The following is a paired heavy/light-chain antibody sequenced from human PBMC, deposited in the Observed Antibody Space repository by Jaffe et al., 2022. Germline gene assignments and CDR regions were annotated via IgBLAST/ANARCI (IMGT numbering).Light chain of an antibody. Sequence: QSALTQPPSASGSPGQSVTISCTGTSSDVGAYNYVSWYQQHPGKAPKLMIYEVNRRPSGVPDHFSGSKSGNTASLTVSGLQAEDEADYYCSSYAGSNNYVFGTGTRVTVL. J-gene: IGLJ1*01. CDR2: EVN. V-gene: IGLV2-8*01. CDR3: SSYAGSNNYV. CDR1: SSDVGAYNY.
Heavy chain of an antibody. CDR3: ARFYWSGYGDY. D-gene: IGHD5-12*01. CDR1: DRSISGYY. V-gene: IGHV4-59*01. CDR2: IYSSGST. J-gene: IGHJ4*02. Sequence: QVQLQESGPGLVKPSETLSLTCTVSDRSISGYYWSWIRQPPGKGLEWIGYIYSSGSTNYKPSLKSRLTISIDTSKNQFSLKLSSVTAADTAVYYCARFYWSGYGDYWGQGVLVTVSS.